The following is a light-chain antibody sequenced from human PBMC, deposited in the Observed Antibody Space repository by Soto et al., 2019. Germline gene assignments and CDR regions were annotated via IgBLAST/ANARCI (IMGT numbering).Light chain of an antibody. Sequence: DVVMTQSPLCLPFTLGQPSSISCRSNQSLVHSDGIAYFSWFQQRPGRSPRRLIYKVSNRDSGVPARFSGSGSGTDFTLKISRVEAEDVGVYYCMQGTHWPRTFGQGTKVDIK. CDR1: QSLVHSDGIAY. CDR2: KVS. J-gene: IGKJ1*01. V-gene: IGKV2-30*02. CDR3: MQGTHWPRT.